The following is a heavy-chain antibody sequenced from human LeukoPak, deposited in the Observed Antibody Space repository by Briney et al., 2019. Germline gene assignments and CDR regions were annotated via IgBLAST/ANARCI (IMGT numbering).Heavy chain of an antibody. V-gene: IGHV4-39*01. Sequence: PSETLSLTCTVSGGSISSSSFYWGWIRQPPGRGLEWIGSIYYSVNTSYNPSLKSRVTISVDTSKNQFSLKLSSVTAADTAVYYCATLYLLRSNFDYWGQGTLVTVSS. CDR1: GGSISSSSFY. D-gene: IGHD4-17*01. J-gene: IGHJ4*02. CDR2: IYYSVNT. CDR3: ATLYLLRSNFDY.